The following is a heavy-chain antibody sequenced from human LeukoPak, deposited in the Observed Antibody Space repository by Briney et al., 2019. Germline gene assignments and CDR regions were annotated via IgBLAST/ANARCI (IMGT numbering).Heavy chain of an antibody. J-gene: IGHJ4*02. CDR3: ASTINCGGDCYLDY. V-gene: IGHV4-30-4*08. D-gene: IGHD2-21*01. CDR1: GGSISSGDYY. CDR2: IYYSGST. Sequence: TSQTLSLTCTVSGGSISSGDYYWSWIRRPPGKGLEWIGYIYYSGSTYYNPSLKSRVTISVDTSKNQFSLKLSSVTAADTAVYYCASTINCGGDCYLDYWGQGTLVTVSS.